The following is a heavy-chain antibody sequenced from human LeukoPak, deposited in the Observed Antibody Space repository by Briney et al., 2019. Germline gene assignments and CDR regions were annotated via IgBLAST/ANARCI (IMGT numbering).Heavy chain of an antibody. CDR2: ISGSGGST. Sequence: GGSLRLSCAASGFTLSSYAMSWVRQAPGKGLEWVSSISGSGGSTYYADSVKGRFTISRDNSKNTLHLQMNSLRAEDTAVYYCAKRTIPAAPFDYWGQGTLVTVSS. D-gene: IGHD2-2*01. CDR3: AKRTIPAAPFDY. V-gene: IGHV3-23*01. CDR1: GFTLSSYA. J-gene: IGHJ4*02.